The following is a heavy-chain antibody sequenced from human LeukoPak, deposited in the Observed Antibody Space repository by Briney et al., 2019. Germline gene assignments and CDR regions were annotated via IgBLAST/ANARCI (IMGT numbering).Heavy chain of an antibody. CDR3: ARADHSRSQRDDAFDI. V-gene: IGHV1-2*02. CDR1: GYTFTGYY. D-gene: IGHD6-13*01. J-gene: IGHJ3*02. CDR2: INPNSGGT. Sequence: ASVKVSCKASGYTFTGYYMHWVRQAPGQGLEWMGWINPNSGGTNYAQKFQGRVTMTRDTSISTAYMELSRLRSDDTAVYYCARADHSRSQRDDAFDIWGQGTMVTVSS.